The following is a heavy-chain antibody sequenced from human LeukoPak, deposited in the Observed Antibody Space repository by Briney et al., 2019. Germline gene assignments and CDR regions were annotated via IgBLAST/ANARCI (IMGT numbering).Heavy chain of an antibody. D-gene: IGHD5-18*01. J-gene: IGHJ4*02. CDR2: IYYSGST. V-gene: IGHV4-59*01. CDR1: GGSISSYY. Sequence: SETLSLTCTVSGGSISSYYWSWIRQPPGKGLEWIGYIYYSGSTNYNPSLKSRVTISVDTSKNQFSLKLSSVTAADTAVYYCARGTIQLWLQDYYLDYWGQGTLVTVSS. CDR3: ARGTIQLWLQDYYLDY.